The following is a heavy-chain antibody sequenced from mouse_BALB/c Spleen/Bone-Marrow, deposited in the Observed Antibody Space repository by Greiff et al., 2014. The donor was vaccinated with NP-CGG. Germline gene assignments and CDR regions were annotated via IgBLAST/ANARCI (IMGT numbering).Heavy chain of an antibody. CDR3: ARYYYGSSYFDY. CDR1: GFNIKDTY. CDR2: IDPANGNT. D-gene: IGHD1-1*01. J-gene: IGHJ2*01. Sequence: EVMLVESGAELVKPGASVELSCTASGFNIKDTYMHWVKQRPEQGLEWIGRIDPANGNTKYDPKFQGKATITADTSSNTAYLQLSSLTSEDTAVYYCARYYYGSSYFDYWGQGTTLTVSS. V-gene: IGHV14-3*02.